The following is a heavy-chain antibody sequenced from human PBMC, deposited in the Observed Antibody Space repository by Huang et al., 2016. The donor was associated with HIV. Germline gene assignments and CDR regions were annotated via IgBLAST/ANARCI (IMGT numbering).Heavy chain of an antibody. J-gene: IGHJ3*02. CDR1: GFTFGSYA. D-gene: IGHD3-22*01. CDR2: TTASGGST. Sequence: EVQLLESGGGLAQPGGSLRLSCTASGFTFGSYALNWVRQAPGKGLEGASGTTASGGSTYYAKSVKGRFTISRDNSKNTLYLQMNSLRAEDTALYYCAKHLGGRRGFTFIVLFGAFDMWGQGTMVTVSS. CDR3: AKHLGGRRGFTFIVLFGAFDM. V-gene: IGHV3-23*01.